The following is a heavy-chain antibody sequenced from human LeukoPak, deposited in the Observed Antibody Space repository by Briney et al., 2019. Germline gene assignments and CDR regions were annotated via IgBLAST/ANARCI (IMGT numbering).Heavy chain of an antibody. CDR2: INTDGSSR. CDR1: GFTFSRYW. D-gene: IGHD3-10*01. Sequence: GGSLRLTCAASGFTFSRYWMHWVRQVPGKGLVWVSRINTDGSSRSYADSVKGRFTISRDNAKNTLYLQMNSLRAEDTAVYYCAGGEDYKTGYYYMDVWGKGTTVTVSS. CDR3: AGGEDYKTGYYYMDV. J-gene: IGHJ6*03. V-gene: IGHV3-74*01.